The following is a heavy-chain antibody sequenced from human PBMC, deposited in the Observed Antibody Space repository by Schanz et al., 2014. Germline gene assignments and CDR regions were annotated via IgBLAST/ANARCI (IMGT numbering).Heavy chain of an antibody. J-gene: IGHJ6*03. Sequence: QVQLQESGPGLSRPSETLSLTCTVSGGSISSYYWSWIRQSPGKGPEWIGYITYRGGPNHNASLKIRVTISGDPAKSQFSVKVSSVTASIKAIYYSAKDHSASLERGSRYYKDVWGKGTTVTVSS. CDR2: ITYRGGP. CDR3: AKDHSASLERGSRYYKDV. V-gene: IGHV4-59*01. D-gene: IGHD5-12*01. CDR1: GGSISSYY.